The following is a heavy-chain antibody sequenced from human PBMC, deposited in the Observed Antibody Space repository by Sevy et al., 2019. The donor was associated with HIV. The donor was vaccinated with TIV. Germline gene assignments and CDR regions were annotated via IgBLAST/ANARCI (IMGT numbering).Heavy chain of an antibody. CDR2: IYYSGST. V-gene: IGHV4-59*12. CDR1: GGSISSYY. J-gene: IGHJ5*02. D-gene: IGHD6-6*01. CDR3: AGVMAAREWFDP. Sequence: SETLSLTCTVSGGSISSYYWSWIRQPPGKGLEWIGYIYYSGSTKYNPSLKSRVTISVDTSKNQFSLKLISVTAADTAVYYWAGVMAAREWFDPWGQGTLVTVSS.